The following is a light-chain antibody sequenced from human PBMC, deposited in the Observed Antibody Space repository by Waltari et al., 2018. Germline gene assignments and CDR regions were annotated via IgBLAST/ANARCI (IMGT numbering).Light chain of an antibody. CDR2: KAS. CDR3: QQYNNYTPKT. V-gene: IGKV1-5*01. Sequence: IQVTQSPSTLSASVGDRVTITCRATQGISNWLACYQQKPGKAPKLLIYKASTLESGVPSRFSGSGAGTEFTLTISSLQPDDFATYFCQQYNNYTPKTFGQGTKVDIK. CDR1: QGISNW. J-gene: IGKJ1*01.